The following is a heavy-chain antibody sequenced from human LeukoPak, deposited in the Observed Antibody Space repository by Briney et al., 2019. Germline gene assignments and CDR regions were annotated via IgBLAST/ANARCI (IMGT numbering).Heavy chain of an antibody. CDR3: ARLFNYYDNSGYYQYYFDY. Sequence: ASVKVSCKASGYTFTGYYMHWLRQAPGQGLEWMGWINPNSDGTNYAQKVQGRVTMTRDTFISTAYMEMSRLRSEDTAVYYCARLFNYYDNSGYYQYYFDYWGQGTLVTVSS. CDR1: GYTFTGYY. D-gene: IGHD3-22*01. V-gene: IGHV1-2*02. CDR2: INPNSDGT. J-gene: IGHJ4*02.